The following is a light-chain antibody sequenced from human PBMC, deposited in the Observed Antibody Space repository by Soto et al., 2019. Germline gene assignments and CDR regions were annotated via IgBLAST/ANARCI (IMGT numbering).Light chain of an antibody. J-gene: IGLJ2*01. CDR1: SSNIGAGYD. CDR2: GDN. Sequence: QSVLTQPPSVSGAPGQRVTISCTGSSSNIGAGYDVHWYQQLPGTAPKLLIYGDNNRPSGVPGRFSGSKSGTSASLAITGLQVEDEPDYYCQSYDSILSAVVFGGGTKLTVL. V-gene: IGLV1-40*01. CDR3: QSYDSILSAVV.